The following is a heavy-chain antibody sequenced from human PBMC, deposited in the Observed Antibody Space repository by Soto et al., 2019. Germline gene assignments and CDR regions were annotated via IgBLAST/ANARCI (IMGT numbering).Heavy chain of an antibody. D-gene: IGHD3-22*01. CDR1: GYTFTSYD. V-gene: IGHV1-8*01. CDR2: MNPNSGNT. CDR3: ARGRFYYDSSGRDY. Sequence: QVQLVQSGAEVKKPGASVKVSCKASGYTFTSYDINWVRQATGQGLEWMGWMNPNSGNTGYAQKFQVSANMARNTTMSTAYMELSRLRYAGTAVYYCARGRFYYDSSGRDYWGQGTLVTVSS. J-gene: IGHJ4*02.